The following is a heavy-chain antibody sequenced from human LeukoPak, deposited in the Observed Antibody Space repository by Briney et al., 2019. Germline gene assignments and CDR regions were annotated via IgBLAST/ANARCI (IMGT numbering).Heavy chain of an antibody. CDR2: ISIICSSI. V-gene: IGHV3-48*02. J-gene: IGHJ3*02. CDR3: ARKSREACAAFDI. Sequence: GGSLRLSCTTPGFTFGDYTISWVRQAPGKGLEWVSYISIICSSIYYADSVKGRFTISRDNAKNSLYLQMQSVRYRHTAVYYCARKSREACAAFDIWGQGTMVTVSS. CDR1: GFTFGDYT.